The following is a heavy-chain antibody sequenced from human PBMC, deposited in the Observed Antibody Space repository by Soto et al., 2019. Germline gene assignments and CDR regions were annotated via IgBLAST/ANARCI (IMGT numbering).Heavy chain of an antibody. CDR3: ARGNQQLAREQQPPDP. J-gene: IGHJ5*02. D-gene: IGHD6-13*01. CDR2: ITHRGST. CDR1: GGSFSSYY. Sequence: SETLSLTCAVSGGSFSSYYWTWIRQPPEKGLEWIGEITHRGSTNYNPSLKSRVTMSVDTSKNQFSLKVTSVTAADTAVYFCARGNQQLAREQQPPDPWGQGTLITVSS. V-gene: IGHV4-34*01.